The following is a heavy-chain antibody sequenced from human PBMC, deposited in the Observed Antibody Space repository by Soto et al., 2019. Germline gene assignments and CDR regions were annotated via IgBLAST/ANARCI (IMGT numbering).Heavy chain of an antibody. CDR3: ARVPVDIVVVVAATRGDYYYGMDV. D-gene: IGHD2-15*01. CDR1: GGTFSSYA. Sequence: QVQLVQSGAEVKKPGSSVKVSYKASGGTFSSYAISWVRQAPGQGLEWMGGIIPIFGTANYAQKFQGRVTITADESTSTAYMELSSLRSEDTAVYYCARVPVDIVVVVAATRGDYYYGMDVWGQGTTVTVSS. V-gene: IGHV1-69*01. CDR2: IIPIFGTA. J-gene: IGHJ6*02.